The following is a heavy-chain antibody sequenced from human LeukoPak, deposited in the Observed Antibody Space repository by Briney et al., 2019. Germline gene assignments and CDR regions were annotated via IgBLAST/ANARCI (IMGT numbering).Heavy chain of an antibody. Sequence: PGGSLRLSCEASGFTFSSYAMSWVRQAPGKGLEWVSSISGSGYSTYYADSVKGRFTISRDNSKSTLYLQMNSLRDEDTATYYCSKGWEQNAYPFGYWGQGTLVTVSS. CDR2: ISGSGYST. CDR1: GFTFSSYA. V-gene: IGHV3-23*01. CDR3: SKGWEQNAYPFGY. J-gene: IGHJ4*02. D-gene: IGHD3-16*01.